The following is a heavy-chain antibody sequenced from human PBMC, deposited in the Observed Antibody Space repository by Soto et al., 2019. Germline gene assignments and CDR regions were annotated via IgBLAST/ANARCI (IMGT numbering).Heavy chain of an antibody. CDR2: IYYSGST. Sequence: PSETLSVTCTVSGGSISSYCWSWIRQPPGKGLEWIGYIYYSGSTNYNPSLKSRVTISVDTSKNQFSLKPSSVTAADTAVYYCARGDSSGWYDLWGQGTLVTVSS. V-gene: IGHV4-59*08. J-gene: IGHJ5*02. D-gene: IGHD6-19*01. CDR3: ARGDSSGWYDL. CDR1: GGSISSYC.